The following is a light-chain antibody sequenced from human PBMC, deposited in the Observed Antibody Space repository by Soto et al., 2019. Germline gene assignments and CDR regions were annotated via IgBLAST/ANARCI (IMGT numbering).Light chain of an antibody. J-gene: IGLJ1*01. CDR3: AAWDDSLNAHYV. CDR1: SGHSDYA. V-gene: IGLV4-69*01. Sequence: QLVLTQSPSASASPGASVKLTCTLSSGHSDYAIAWHQQQPEKGPRYLMKVTSDGSHTKGDGIPDRFSGSSSGADRYLTISSLRSDDEADYYCAAWDDSLNAHYVFGTGTKLTVL. CDR2: VTSDGSH.